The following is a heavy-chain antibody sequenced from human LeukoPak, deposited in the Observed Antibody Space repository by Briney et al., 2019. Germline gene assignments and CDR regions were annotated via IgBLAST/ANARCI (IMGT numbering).Heavy chain of an antibody. CDR3: ARGLLLEPMSYNWFDP. D-gene: IGHD1-1*01. V-gene: IGHV1-8*01. J-gene: IGHJ5*02. CDR1: GYTFTSYD. Sequence: ASVKVSCKASGYTFTSYDINWVRQATGQGLEWMGWMNPNSGNTGYAQTFQGRVTMTRSTSISTAYMELSSLRSEDTAVYYCARGLLLEPMSYNWFDPWGQGTLVTVSS. CDR2: MNPNSGNT.